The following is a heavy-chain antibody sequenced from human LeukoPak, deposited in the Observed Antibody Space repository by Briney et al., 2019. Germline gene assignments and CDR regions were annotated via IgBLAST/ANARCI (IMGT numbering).Heavy chain of an antibody. J-gene: IGHJ6*03. V-gene: IGHV4-59*01. D-gene: IGHD5-18*01. Sequence: SETLSLSCTVSGGSISSYYWRWIRQPPGKGLERIGYIYYSGNTNYNPSLKSRVTISVATSKNQFSLKLSSVTAADTAVYYCARNSKKAPPYYYYMDVWGKGTTVTVSS. CDR2: IYYSGNT. CDR1: GGSISSYY. CDR3: ARNSKKAPPYYYYMDV.